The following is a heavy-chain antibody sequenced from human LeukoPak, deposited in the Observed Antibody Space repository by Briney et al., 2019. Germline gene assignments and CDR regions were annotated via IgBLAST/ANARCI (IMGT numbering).Heavy chain of an antibody. J-gene: IGHJ3*02. CDR2: IYYSDSGTM. CDR1: GGSISRSFYY. CDR3: ARRPPALGAFDI. V-gene: IGHV4-39*01. Sequence: PSETLSLTRTVSGGSISRSFYYWGWVGQSPGKGLEWIGSIYYSDSGTMYYNPSLKSRVTMSADTSKNQFSLRVSSVTAADTAVYYCARRPPALGAFDIWGQGTMVSVSS.